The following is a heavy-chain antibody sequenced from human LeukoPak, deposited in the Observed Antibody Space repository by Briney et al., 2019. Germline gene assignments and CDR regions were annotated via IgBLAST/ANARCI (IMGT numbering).Heavy chain of an antibody. J-gene: IGHJ4*02. CDR3: ASTGGWYLGRVY. CDR2: IYYSGST. Sequence: SETLSLTCTVSGGSISSSSYYWGWIRQPPEKGLEWIGSIYYSGSTYYNPSLKSRVTISVDTSKNQFSLKLSSVTAADTAVYYCASTGGWYLGRVYWGQGTLVTVSS. V-gene: IGHV4-39*01. D-gene: IGHD6-19*01. CDR1: GGSISSSSYY.